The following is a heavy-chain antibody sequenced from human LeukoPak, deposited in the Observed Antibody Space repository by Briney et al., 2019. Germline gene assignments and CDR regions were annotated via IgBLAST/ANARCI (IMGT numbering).Heavy chain of an antibody. D-gene: IGHD3-22*01. CDR1: GGSISSSSYY. V-gene: IGHV4-39*07. J-gene: IGHJ5*02. CDR2: IYYSGST. CDR3: ARGSLDSSGYPHQGP. Sequence: PSETLSLTCTVSGGSISSSSYYWGWIRQPPGTGLEWIGSIYYSGSTYYNPSLKSRVTISVDTSKNQFSLKLSSVTAADTAVYYCARGSLDSSGYPHQGPWGQGTLVTVSS.